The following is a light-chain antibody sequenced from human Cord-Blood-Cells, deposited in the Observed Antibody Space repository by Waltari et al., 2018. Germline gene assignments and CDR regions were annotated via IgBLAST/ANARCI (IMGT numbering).Light chain of an antibody. J-gene: IGLJ3*02. CDR2: RNN. CDR3: AAWDDSLSGWV. V-gene: IGLV1-47*01. CDR1: SSNIGSHY. Sequence: QSVLTQPPSASGTPVQRVTLSCSGSSSNIGSHYVYWYQHPPGTAPKLLIYRNNQWPSGVPDRFSGSKSGTSASLAISGLRSEDEADYYCAAWDDSLSGWVFGGGTKLTVL.